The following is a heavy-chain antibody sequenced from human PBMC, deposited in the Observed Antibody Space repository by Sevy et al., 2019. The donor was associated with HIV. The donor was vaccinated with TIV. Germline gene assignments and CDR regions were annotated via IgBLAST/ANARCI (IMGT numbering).Heavy chain of an antibody. D-gene: IGHD3-16*01. CDR1: GFTFSSYT. Sequence: GGSLRLSCAASGFTFSSYTMNWVRQAPGKGLEWVSSITSSSKFKYYADSLKGRLTISRDDAKNSVFLQINSLRVEDTAVYYCARAGGLVDGGMDVWGQGTTVTVSS. CDR2: ITSSSKFK. CDR3: ARAGGLVDGGMDV. J-gene: IGHJ6*02. V-gene: IGHV3-21*01.